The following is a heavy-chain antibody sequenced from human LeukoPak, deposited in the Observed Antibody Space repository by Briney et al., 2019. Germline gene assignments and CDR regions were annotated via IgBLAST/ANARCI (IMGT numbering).Heavy chain of an antibody. CDR3: ARVLCSGGSCYSFFDY. CDR1: GYTFTSFY. D-gene: IGHD2-15*01. V-gene: IGHV1-46*01. Sequence: ASVKVSCKASGYTFTSFYMHWVRQAPGQGVEWVGIINPSGGSSNYAQKFQGRVTMTRDTSTSTRYMELSSLRSEDTAVYYCARVLCSGGSCYSFFDYWGQGTLVTVSS. CDR2: INPSGGSS. J-gene: IGHJ4*02.